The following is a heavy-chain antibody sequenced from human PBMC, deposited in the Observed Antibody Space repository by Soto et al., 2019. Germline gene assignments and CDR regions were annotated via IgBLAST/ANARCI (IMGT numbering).Heavy chain of an antibody. J-gene: IGHJ4*02. Sequence: VALRLSCAASGFTFSSYAMSWVRQAPGKGLEWVSAISGSGGSTYYADSVKGRFTISRDNSKNTLYLQMNSLRAEDTAVYYCARDSSGLSGFDYWGQGTLVTVSS. CDR1: GFTFSSYA. D-gene: IGHD6-19*01. V-gene: IGHV3-23*01. CDR3: ARDSSGLSGFDY. CDR2: ISGSGGST.